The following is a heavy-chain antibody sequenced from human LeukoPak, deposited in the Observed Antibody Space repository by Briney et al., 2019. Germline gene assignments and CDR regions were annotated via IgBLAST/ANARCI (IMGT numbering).Heavy chain of an antibody. V-gene: IGHV3-23*01. CDR3: ANLRRDGYNSY. CDR1: AFTFGNYA. D-gene: IGHD5-24*01. Sequence: PGGSLRLSCAASAFTFGNYAMNWVRQAPGKGLEWVSGLSGSGASTYYADSVKGRFTISRDNSKNTLYLQMNRLRAGDTAVYYCANLRRDGYNSYWGQGTLVTVSS. CDR2: LSGSGAST. J-gene: IGHJ4*02.